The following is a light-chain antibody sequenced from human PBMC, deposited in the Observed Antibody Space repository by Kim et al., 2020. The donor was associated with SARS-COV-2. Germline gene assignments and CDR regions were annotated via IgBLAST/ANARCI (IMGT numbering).Light chain of an antibody. CDR2: SAN. V-gene: IGLV7-43*01. CDR1: TGAVTSDNY. CDR3: LLHDGADQV. Sequence: QTVVTQEPSLTVSPGGTVTLTCASSTGAVTSDNYPNWIQQKPGQAPRALIYSANNKHSWTPARFSGSLLGGKAALTLSGVQPEDEAEYYCLLHDGADQVFGGGTQLTVL. J-gene: IGLJ3*02.